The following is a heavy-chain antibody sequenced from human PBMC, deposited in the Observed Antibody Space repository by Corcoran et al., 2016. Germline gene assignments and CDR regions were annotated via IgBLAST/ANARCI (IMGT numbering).Heavy chain of an antibody. CDR3: ERGEMATQIAHPVDI. CDR2: IYSGGTT. CDR1: GFNVSSNY. D-gene: IGHD5-12*01. Sequence: EVQLVESGGGLIQPGGSLRLSCAASGFNVSSNYMSWVRQAPGKGLEWVSVIYSGGTTYDVDSVKGRFTVSRDSSKNTVFLHMNSLSAEDTAVYYCERGEMATQIAHPVDIWGQGTMVTVSS. J-gene: IGHJ3*02. V-gene: IGHV3-53*01.